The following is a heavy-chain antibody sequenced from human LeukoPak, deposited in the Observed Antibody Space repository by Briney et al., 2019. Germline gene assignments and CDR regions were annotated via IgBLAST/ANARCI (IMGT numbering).Heavy chain of an antibody. CDR2: ISSNGDYI. Sequence: KSGGSLRLSCAASGFTFSSYSMNWVRQAPGIGMQWVSSISSNGDYIYYADLVKGRFTISRDNAKNSLDLQMNSLRAEVTAVYYCAREVGYTRAFDYWGQETLVTVSS. D-gene: IGHD5-18*01. CDR3: AREVGYTRAFDY. CDR1: GFTFSSYS. V-gene: IGHV3-21*06. J-gene: IGHJ4*02.